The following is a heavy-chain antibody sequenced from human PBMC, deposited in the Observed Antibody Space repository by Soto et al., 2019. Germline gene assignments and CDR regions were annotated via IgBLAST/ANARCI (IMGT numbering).Heavy chain of an antibody. CDR3: AREXXXXXXAFLTNYYYYYGM. CDR1: GFTFSSYA. D-gene: IGHD1-1*01. Sequence: QVQLVESGGGVVQPGRSLRLSCAASGFTFSSYAMHWVRQAPGKGLEWVAVISYDGSNKYYADSVKGRFTISRDNSKNTLYLQMNSLRAEDTAVYYCAREXXXXXXAFLTNYYYYYGM. V-gene: IGHV3-30-3*01. J-gene: IGHJ6*01. CDR2: ISYDGSNK.